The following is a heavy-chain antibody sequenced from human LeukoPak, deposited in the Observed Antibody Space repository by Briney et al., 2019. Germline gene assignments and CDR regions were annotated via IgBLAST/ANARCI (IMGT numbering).Heavy chain of an antibody. V-gene: IGHV4-30-2*01. Sequence: PSQTLSLTCAVSGGSISSGGYSWSWIRQPPGEGLEWIGYIYHSGSTYYNPSLKSRVTISVDRSKNQFSLKLSSVTAADTAVYYCARSSGRNAEYFQHWGQGTLVTVSS. CDR1: GGSISSGGYS. CDR2: IYHSGST. J-gene: IGHJ1*01. D-gene: IGHD3-22*01. CDR3: ARSSGRNAEYFQH.